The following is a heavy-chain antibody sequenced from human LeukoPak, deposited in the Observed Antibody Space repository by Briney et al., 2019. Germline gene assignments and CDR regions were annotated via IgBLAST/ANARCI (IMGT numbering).Heavy chain of an antibody. D-gene: IGHD2-2*01. CDR3: ARQTIVVVEVGWFDP. J-gene: IGHJ5*02. CDR1: GGSISSSSYY. CDR2: IYYSGIT. V-gene: IGHV4-39*01. Sequence: KPSETLSLXCTVSGGSISSSSYYWGWIRQPPAKGLEWIGSIYYSGITHYNPSLKSRVTISVDTSKNRFSLRLSSVTAADTAVCYCARQTIVVVEVGWFDPWGQGTLVTVSS.